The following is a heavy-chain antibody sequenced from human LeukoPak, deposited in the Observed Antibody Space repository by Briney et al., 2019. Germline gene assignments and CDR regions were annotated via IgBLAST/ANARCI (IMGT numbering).Heavy chain of an antibody. D-gene: IGHD5-18*01. CDR2: IFYSGST. J-gene: IGHJ5*02. CDR3: ARGGQLWFYNWFDP. Sequence: PSETLSLTCTVSSGSISTSNYYWGWVRQPPGKALEWIGNIFYSGSTYYSPSLKSRVTISLDTSRNQFSLKLSSVTAADTAVYYCARGGQLWFYNWFDPWGQGTLVTVSS. CDR1: SGSISTSNYY. V-gene: IGHV4-39*07.